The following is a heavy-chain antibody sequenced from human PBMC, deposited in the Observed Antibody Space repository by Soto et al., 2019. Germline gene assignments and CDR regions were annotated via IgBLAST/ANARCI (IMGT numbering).Heavy chain of an antibody. CDR1: GGSITDSAW. Sequence: QLQLQESGPGLVKPLGTLSLTCAVSGGSITDSAWWSWVRQPPGKGLAWIVEIYHSGSTNYNPSLKSLVTISVDKSKNQFSLKVTAVTAADTAVYYCARTKIGSARQFEFWDQGTLVTVAS. CDR3: ARTKIGSARQFEF. J-gene: IGHJ4*02. V-gene: IGHV4-4*02. CDR2: IYHSGST. D-gene: IGHD2-15*01.